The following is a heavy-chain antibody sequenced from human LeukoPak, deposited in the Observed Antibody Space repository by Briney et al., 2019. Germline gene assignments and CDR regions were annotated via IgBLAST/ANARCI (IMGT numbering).Heavy chain of an antibody. D-gene: IGHD5-18*01. J-gene: IGHJ4*02. V-gene: IGHV3-7*01. CDR2: IKQDGSEK. Sequence: GGSLRLSCAASGFTLSSYWMSWVRQAPGKGLEWVANIKQDGSEKYYVDSVKGRFTISRDNAKNSLYLQMNSLRAEDTAVYYCARVLYSYGYLDYWGQGTLVTVSS. CDR3: ARVLYSYGYLDY. CDR1: GFTLSSYW.